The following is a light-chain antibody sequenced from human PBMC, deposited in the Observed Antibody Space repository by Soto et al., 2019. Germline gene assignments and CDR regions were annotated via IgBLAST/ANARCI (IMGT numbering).Light chain of an antibody. Sequence: LTHPPSSSWSPGQSVTISCPGSRSDVGDYKYVSWYQQYPGKAPKLIIYEVNRRPSGVPDRFSGSKSDNAASLTVSGLQAEDEADYYCCSYAGSSYVFGSGTKVTVL. CDR1: RSDVGDYKY. V-gene: IGLV2-8*01. CDR2: EVN. CDR3: CSYAGSSYV. J-gene: IGLJ1*01.